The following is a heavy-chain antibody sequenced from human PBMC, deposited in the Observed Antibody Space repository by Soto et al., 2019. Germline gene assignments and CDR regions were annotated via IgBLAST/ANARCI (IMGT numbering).Heavy chain of an antibody. Sequence: EVQLLESGGGLVQPGGSLRLSCAASGFTFSSYAISWVRQAPGKGLEWVSGISAGGGYTYYAGSVKGRFTISRDNSKNIWYQKRNSLSGEDTAFYYWAKKVVGEPAAQGFDYRGRGPLVPVSS. CDR1: GFTFSSYA. J-gene: IGHJ4*02. V-gene: IGHV3-23*01. D-gene: IGHD2-2*01. CDR3: AKKVVGEPAAQGFDY. CDR2: ISAGGGYT.